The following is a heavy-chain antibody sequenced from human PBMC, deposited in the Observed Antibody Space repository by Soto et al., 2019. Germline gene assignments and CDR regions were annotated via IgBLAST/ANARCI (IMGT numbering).Heavy chain of an antibody. Sequence: PGGSLRLSCAASGFTFSSYGMHWVRQAPGKGLEWVAVISYDGSNKYYADSVKGRFTISRDNSKNTLYLQMNSLRAEDTAVYYCASEEYDSSGYPAFDIWGQGTMVTVSS. CDR3: ASEEYDSSGYPAFDI. J-gene: IGHJ3*02. CDR2: ISYDGSNK. D-gene: IGHD3-22*01. V-gene: IGHV3-30*03. CDR1: GFTFSSYG.